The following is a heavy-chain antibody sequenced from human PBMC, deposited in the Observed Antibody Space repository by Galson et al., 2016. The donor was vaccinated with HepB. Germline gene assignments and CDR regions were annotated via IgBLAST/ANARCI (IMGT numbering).Heavy chain of an antibody. CDR2: IYWDDDK. V-gene: IGHV2-5*02. Sequence: PALVKPTQTLTLTCTFSGFSLSTSGVGVGWIRQPPGKALEWLALIYWDDDKRYSPSLKSRLTITKDTSKNQVVLTMTNMDPVDTATYYCAHRLSTYDFLTGYYPSYSFNYWGQGTLVTVSS. D-gene: IGHD3-9*01. CDR3: AHRLSTYDFLTGYYPSYSFNY. CDR1: GFSLSTSGVG. J-gene: IGHJ4*02.